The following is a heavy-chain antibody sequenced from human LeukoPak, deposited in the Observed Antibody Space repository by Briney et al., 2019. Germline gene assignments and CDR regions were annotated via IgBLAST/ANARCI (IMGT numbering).Heavy chain of an antibody. CDR2: ISYDGSSK. Sequence: GGSLRLSCAASGFTFSSYGMHWVRQAPGKGLEWVAVISYDGSSKHYIDSVKGRFTISRDNSKNTLYLQMNSLRAEDTAVYYCARGENSKTYPVSGYWGQGTLVTVSS. CDR3: ARGENSKTYPVSGY. CDR1: GFTFSSYG. J-gene: IGHJ4*02. V-gene: IGHV3-30*03. D-gene: IGHD2/OR15-2a*01.